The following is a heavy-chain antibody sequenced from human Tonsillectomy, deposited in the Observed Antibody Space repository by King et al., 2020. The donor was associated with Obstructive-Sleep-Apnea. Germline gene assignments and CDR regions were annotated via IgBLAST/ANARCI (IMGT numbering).Heavy chain of an antibody. CDR3: AKDDGYAFWSGYSYYFDY. CDR2: ISGNGGDI. D-gene: IGHD3-3*01. J-gene: IGHJ4*02. Sequence: VQLVESGGALLPPGGSLRLSCAASGFTFTNYAMNWVRQAPGKGLEWVSGISGNGGDIYYAHSVKGRFTISRDDSKNTLYLQMNSLRAEDTAVYYCAKDDGYAFWSGYSYYFDYWGQGTLVTVSS. V-gene: IGHV3-23*04. CDR1: GFTFTNYA.